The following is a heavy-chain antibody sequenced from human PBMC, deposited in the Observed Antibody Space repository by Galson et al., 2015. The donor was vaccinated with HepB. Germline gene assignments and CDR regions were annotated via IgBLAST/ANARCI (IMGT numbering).Heavy chain of an antibody. V-gene: IGHV3-7*03. CDR3: ARGWDTDVTSNFDY. CDR2: IKQDGSEK. CDR1: GFTYNNYW. Sequence: SLRLSCAVSGFTYNNYWMSWVRQAPGRGLEWVANIKQDGSEKYYVDSVEGRFTVSRDNAKKTLYLDMNALSVEDTAVYYCARGWDTDVTSNFDYWGQGALVTLSS. D-gene: IGHD5-18*01. J-gene: IGHJ4*02.